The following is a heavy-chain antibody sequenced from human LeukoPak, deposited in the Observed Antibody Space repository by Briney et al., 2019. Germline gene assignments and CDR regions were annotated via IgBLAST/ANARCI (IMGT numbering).Heavy chain of an antibody. V-gene: IGHV4-39*01. J-gene: IGHJ4*02. CDR1: GGSISSSSYY. CDR2: IYYSGST. Sequence: PSETLSLTCTVSGGSISSSSYYWGWIRQPPGKGLEWIGSIYYSGSTYYNPSLKSRVTISVDTSKNQFSLKLSSVTAADTAVYYCARPHDYGDYLFDYWGQGTLVTASS. CDR3: ARPHDYGDYLFDY. D-gene: IGHD4-17*01.